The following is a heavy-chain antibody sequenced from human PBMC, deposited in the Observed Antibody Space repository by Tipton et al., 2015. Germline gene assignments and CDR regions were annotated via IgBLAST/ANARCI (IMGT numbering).Heavy chain of an antibody. Sequence: TLSLTCTVSGGSVISGTDYWSWIRQPPGKGLEWIGYTFSGGSTSYNPSLKSRVTISVDASKNEFSLKMNSVTAADTALYFCARDSGVGAPLGVFDIWGQGTMVTVSS. CDR1: GGSVISGTDY. J-gene: IGHJ3*02. V-gene: IGHV4-61*01. D-gene: IGHD3-3*01. CDR3: ARDSGVGAPLGVFDI. CDR2: TFSGGST.